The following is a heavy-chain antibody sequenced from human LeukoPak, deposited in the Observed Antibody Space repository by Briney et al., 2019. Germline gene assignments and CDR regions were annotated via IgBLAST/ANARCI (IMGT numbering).Heavy chain of an antibody. CDR3: AKEMGYYYMDV. V-gene: IGHV3-33*06. CDR1: GFTFSSYG. Sequence: PGGSLRLSCAASGFTFSSYGMHWVRQAPGKGLEWVAVIWYDGSNKYYADSVKGRFTTSRDNSKNTLYLQMNSLRAEDTAVYYCAKEMGYYYMDVWGKGTTVTVSS. J-gene: IGHJ6*03. CDR2: IWYDGSNK. D-gene: IGHD2-8*01.